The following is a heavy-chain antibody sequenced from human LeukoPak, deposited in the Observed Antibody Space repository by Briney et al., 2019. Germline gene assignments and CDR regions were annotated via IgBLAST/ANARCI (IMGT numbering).Heavy chain of an antibody. D-gene: IGHD3-10*01. Sequence: SETLSLTCTVSGGSISSSSYYWGWIRQPPGKGLEWIVSNYYSGSAYYNPSLKSRVTISVDTSKNQFSLKLSPVTAADTAVYYCARDLSDYYGSGSYRPIDAFDIWGQGTMVTVSS. V-gene: IGHV4-39*02. CDR1: GGSISSSSYY. CDR2: NYYSGSA. CDR3: ARDLSDYYGSGSYRPIDAFDI. J-gene: IGHJ3*02.